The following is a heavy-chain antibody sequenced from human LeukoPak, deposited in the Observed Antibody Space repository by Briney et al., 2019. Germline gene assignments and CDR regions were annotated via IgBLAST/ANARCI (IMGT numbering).Heavy chain of an antibody. CDR3: ARAYLITGTTQAGY. CDR2: INPNSGGT. CDR1: GYTFTGYY. J-gene: IGHJ4*02. D-gene: IGHD1-14*01. Sequence: WASVKVCCKASGYTFTGYYMHWVRQAPGQGLEWMGRINPNSGGTNYAQKFQGRVTMTRDTSISTAYMELSRLRSDDTAVYYCARAYLITGTTQAGYWGQGTLVTVSS. V-gene: IGHV1-2*06.